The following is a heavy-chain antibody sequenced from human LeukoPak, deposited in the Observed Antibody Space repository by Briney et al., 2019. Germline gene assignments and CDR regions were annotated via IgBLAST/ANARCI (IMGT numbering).Heavy chain of an antibody. D-gene: IGHD3-10*01. J-gene: IGHJ5*02. CDR3: TTDFIGRPYYYYGSGS. CDR1: GFTFSSYW. CDR2: IKSKTDGGTT. V-gene: IGHV3-15*01. Sequence: PGGSLRLSCAASGFTFSSYWMSWVRQAPGKGLEWVGRIKSKTDGGTTDYAAPVKGRFTISRDDSKNTLYLQMNSLKTEDTAVYYCTTDFIGRPYYYYGSGSWGQGTLVTVSS.